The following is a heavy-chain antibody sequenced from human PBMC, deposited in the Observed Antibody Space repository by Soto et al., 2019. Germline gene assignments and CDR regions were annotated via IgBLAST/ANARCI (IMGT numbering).Heavy chain of an antibody. V-gene: IGHV1-2*02. CDR1: GYTFTGYY. CDR2: INPNSGGT. Sequence: ASVKVSCKASGYTFTGYYMHWVRQAPGQGLEWMGWINPNSGGTNYAQKFQGRVTMTRDTSISTAYMELSRLRSDDTAVYYCARVLRFLEWSPENNWFDPWGQGTLVTVSS. CDR3: ARVLRFLEWSPENNWFDP. J-gene: IGHJ5*02. D-gene: IGHD3-3*01.